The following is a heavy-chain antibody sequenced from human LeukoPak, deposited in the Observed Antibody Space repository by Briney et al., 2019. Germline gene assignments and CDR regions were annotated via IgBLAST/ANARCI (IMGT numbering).Heavy chain of an antibody. CDR3: AKDSYGDYDFDY. V-gene: IGHV3-21*04. D-gene: IGHD4-17*01. CDR2: ISSSSSYI. CDR1: GFTFSSYS. J-gene: IGHJ4*02. Sequence: GGSLRLSCAASGFTFSSYSMNWVRQAPGKGLEWVSSISSSSSYIYYADSVKGRFTISGDNSKNTLYLQMNSLRAEDTAVYYCAKDSYGDYDFDYWGQGTLVTVSS.